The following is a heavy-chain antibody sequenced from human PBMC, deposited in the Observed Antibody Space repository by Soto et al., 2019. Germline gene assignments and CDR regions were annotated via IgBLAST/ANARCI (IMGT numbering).Heavy chain of an antibody. Sequence: QITLTESGPTLVKPTQTLTLTCTFSGISLTNSGVGVSWIRQPPGKALEWLAVIYWDDAKHFSPSQKSRLPLTQDTSKNQVVPTMTNMDSVDTATYFCAQMDFDLYGMDVWGQGTTVIVSS. J-gene: IGHJ6*02. CDR1: GISLTNSGVG. CDR2: IYWDDAK. D-gene: IGHD3-9*01. CDR3: AQMDFDLYGMDV. V-gene: IGHV2-5*02.